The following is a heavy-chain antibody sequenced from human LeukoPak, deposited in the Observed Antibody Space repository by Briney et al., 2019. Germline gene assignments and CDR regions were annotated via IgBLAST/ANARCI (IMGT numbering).Heavy chain of an antibody. CDR1: GFIVTNAW. CDR2: IQSKTDGGKT. V-gene: IGHV3-15*07. Sequence: GGSLRLSCAASGFIVTNAWMNWVRQAPGKGLEWVGRIQSKTDGGKTDYAAPVKGRFTISRDDSKNTLYLQMNSLETEDTAIYYCTTGIRGDWGQGTLVTVSS. J-gene: IGHJ4*02. CDR3: TTGIRGD. D-gene: IGHD3-3*02.